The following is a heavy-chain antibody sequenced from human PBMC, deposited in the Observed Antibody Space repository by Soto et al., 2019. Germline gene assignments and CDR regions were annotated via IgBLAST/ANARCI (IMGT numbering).Heavy chain of an antibody. CDR2: IIPIFGTA. CDR1: GGTFSSYA. D-gene: IGHD2-15*01. CDR3: ARTGGTIVVVVEDMPLWCMDV. Sequence: QVQLVQSGAEVKKPGSSVKVCCTASGGTFSSYAISWVRQAPGQGLEWMGGIIPIFGTANYAQKFQGRVTITADESTSTAYMELSSLRSDDTAVYYCARTGGTIVVVVEDMPLWCMDVWGQGTTVSVSS. V-gene: IGHV1-69*01. J-gene: IGHJ6*02.